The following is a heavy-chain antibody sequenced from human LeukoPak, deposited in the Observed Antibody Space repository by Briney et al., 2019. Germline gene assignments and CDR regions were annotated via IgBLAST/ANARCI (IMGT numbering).Heavy chain of an antibody. J-gene: IGHJ4*02. CDR1: GFTFSDYY. D-gene: IGHD2-15*01. CDR2: ISSSGSTI. Sequence: GGPLRLSCAASGFTFSDYYMSWLRQAPGKGLEWVSYISSSGSTIYYADSVKGRFTISRDKAKNSLYLQMNSLRAEDTAVYYCARRPVHCSGGSCYSYDDYWGQGTLVTVSS. CDR3: ARRPVHCSGGSCYSYDDY. V-gene: IGHV3-11*01.